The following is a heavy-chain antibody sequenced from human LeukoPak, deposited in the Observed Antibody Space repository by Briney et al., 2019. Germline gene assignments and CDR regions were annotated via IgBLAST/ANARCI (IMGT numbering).Heavy chain of an antibody. CDR2: INPNSGGT. J-gene: IGHJ3*02. CDR1: GYTFTGYY. CDR3: ARQQWLVNAFDI. V-gene: IGHV1-2*02. D-gene: IGHD6-19*01. Sequence: ASVKVSCKASGYTFTGYYMHWVRQAPGQGLEWMGWINPNSGGTNYAQKFQRRVTMTRDTSISTAYMELSRLRSDDTAVYYCARQQWLVNAFDIWGQGTMVTVSS.